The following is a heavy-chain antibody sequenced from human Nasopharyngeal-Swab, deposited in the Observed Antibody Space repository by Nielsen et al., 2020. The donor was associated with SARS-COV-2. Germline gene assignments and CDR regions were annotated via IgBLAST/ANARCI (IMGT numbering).Heavy chain of an antibody. D-gene: IGHD4-17*01. CDR1: GFTFSSFG. J-gene: IGHJ4*02. CDR2: IAHDASNE. CDR3: ARDAPAHYGALY. V-gene: IGHV3-30*03. Sequence: GESLKISCAASGFTFSSFGMHWVRQAPGKGLEWVAFIAHDASNEYYGDSVKGRFSISRDSSKNTLYLQMDSLRGEDTAVYYCARDAPAHYGALYWGRGTLVTVSS.